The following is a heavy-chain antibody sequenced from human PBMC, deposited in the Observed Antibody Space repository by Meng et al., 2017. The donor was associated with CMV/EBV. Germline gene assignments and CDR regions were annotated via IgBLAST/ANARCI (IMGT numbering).Heavy chain of an antibody. V-gene: IGHV3-30*02. CDR1: GFTFSSYG. J-gene: IGHJ6*02. Sequence: GGSLRLSCAASGFTFSSYGMHWVRQAPGKGLEWVAFIRYDGSNKYYADSVKGRFTTSRDNSKNTLYLQMNSLRAEDTAVYYCAREEYSHGLEYYYYGMDVWGQGTTVTVSS. CDR2: IRYDGSNK. CDR3: AREEYSHGLEYYYYGMDV. D-gene: IGHD5-18*01.